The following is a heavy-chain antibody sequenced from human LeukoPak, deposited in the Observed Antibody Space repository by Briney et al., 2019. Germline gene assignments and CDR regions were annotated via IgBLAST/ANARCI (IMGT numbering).Heavy chain of an antibody. CDR2: IYYSGST. V-gene: IGHV4-30-4*08. CDR1: GGSFSGYY. Sequence: SETLSLTCAVYGGSFSGYYWNWIRQPPGKGLEWIGYIYYSGSTYYNPSLKSRVTISVDTSKNQFSLKLSSVTAADTAVYYCARVDKDWGFHYWGQGTLVTVSS. J-gene: IGHJ4*02. CDR3: ARVDKDWGFHY. D-gene: IGHD7-27*01.